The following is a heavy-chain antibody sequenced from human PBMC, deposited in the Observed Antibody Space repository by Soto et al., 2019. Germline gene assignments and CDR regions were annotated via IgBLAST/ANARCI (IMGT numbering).Heavy chain of an antibody. V-gene: IGHV4-30-2*01. Sequence: QLQLQESGSGLVKSSQTLSLTCAVSGGSISSGGYSWSWIRQPPGKGLEWIGYIHHSGNTYYNASLKSRVTISVDRSKNQLSLKLSSVTAADTAVYYCARGAGSSSSYFYYYYGMDVWGQGTTVAVSS. J-gene: IGHJ6*02. CDR2: IHHSGNT. D-gene: IGHD6-6*01. CDR3: ARGAGSSSSYFYYYYGMDV. CDR1: GGSISSGGYS.